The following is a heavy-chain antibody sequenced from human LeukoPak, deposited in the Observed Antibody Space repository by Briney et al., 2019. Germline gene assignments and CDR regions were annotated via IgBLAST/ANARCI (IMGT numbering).Heavy chain of an antibody. Sequence: ASVKVSCKASGYTFTSYYMHWVRQAPGQGLEWMGIINPSGGSTSYAQKFQGRVTMARDTSTSTVYMELSSLRSEDTAVYYCARVGVSNWFDPWGQGTLVTVSS. V-gene: IGHV1-46*01. CDR1: GYTFTSYY. D-gene: IGHD6-13*01. J-gene: IGHJ5*02. CDR3: ARVGVSNWFDP. CDR2: INPSGGST.